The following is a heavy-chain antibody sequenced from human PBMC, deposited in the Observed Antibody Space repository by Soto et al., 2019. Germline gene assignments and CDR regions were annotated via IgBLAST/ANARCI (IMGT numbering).Heavy chain of an antibody. CDR2: ISWDGGST. CDR1: GFTFDDYA. D-gene: IGHD1-26*01. CDR3: AKDESYRVGGLWARDWYIDL. V-gene: IGHV3-43D*04. J-gene: IGHJ2*01. Sequence: GGSLRLSCAASGFTFDDYAMHWVRQAPGKGLEWVSLISWDGGSTYYADSVKGRFTISRDNSKNSLYLQMNSLRAEDTALYYWAKDESYRVGGLWARDWYIDLWGRGTLVTVSS.